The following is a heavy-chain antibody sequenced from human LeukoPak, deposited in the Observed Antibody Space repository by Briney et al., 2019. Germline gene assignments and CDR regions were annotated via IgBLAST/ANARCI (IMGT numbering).Heavy chain of an antibody. V-gene: IGHV3-48*01. J-gene: IGHJ3*02. CDR1: GFTFSRYS. CDR3: AREVARRGATPGAFDI. Sequence: GGSLRLSCTASGFTFSRYSMNWVRQAPGKGLEWLSYIRSDSTIIDYADSVKGRFTISRDNSKNTLYLQMNSLRAEDTAVYYCAREVARRGATPGAFDIWGQGTMVTVSS. CDR2: IRSDSTII. D-gene: IGHD2-15*01.